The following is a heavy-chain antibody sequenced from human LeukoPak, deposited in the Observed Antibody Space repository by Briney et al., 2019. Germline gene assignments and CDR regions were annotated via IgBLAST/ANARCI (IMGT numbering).Heavy chain of an antibody. CDR1: GYTFTSYY. CDR2: MNPNSGDT. J-gene: IGHJ4*02. CDR3: AKRGGALSD. V-gene: IGHV1-2*02. Sequence: GASVKVSCKASGYTFTSYYMHWVRQAPGQGLEWMGWMNPNSGDTKFAPKFQGRVAMTRVTSINTAYMEVTGLTPADTAIYYCAKRGGALSDWGQGTPVTVTS. D-gene: IGHD2-21*01.